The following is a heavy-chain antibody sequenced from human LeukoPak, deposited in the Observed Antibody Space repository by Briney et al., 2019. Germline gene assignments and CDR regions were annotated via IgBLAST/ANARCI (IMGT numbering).Heavy chain of an antibody. D-gene: IGHD1-26*01. V-gene: IGHV4-39*01. CDR2: IYDSGST. Sequence: SETLSLTCTVSGASISGSGYYWGWIRQPPGKGLEWIGNIYDSGSTYYNASLQSRVTISVDTSKNQFSLRLSSVTAADTAMYYCAKSGGYGLIDYWGQGTLVTVSS. J-gene: IGHJ4*02. CDR3: AKSGGYGLIDY. CDR1: GASISGSGYY.